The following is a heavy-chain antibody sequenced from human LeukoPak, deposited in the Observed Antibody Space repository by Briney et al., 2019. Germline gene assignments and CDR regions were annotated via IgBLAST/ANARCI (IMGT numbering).Heavy chain of an antibody. CDR2: ISGSGGST. D-gene: IGHD2-2*01. J-gene: IGHJ4*02. Sequence: PGGSLRLSCAASGFTFSSYAMSWVRQAPGKGLEWVSAISGSGGSTYYADSVEGRFTISRDNSKNTLYLQMNSLRAEDTAVYYCAKCPLNPYCSSTSCYCYVDYWGQGTLVTVSS. CDR1: GFTFSSYA. V-gene: IGHV3-23*01. CDR3: AKCPLNPYCSSTSCYCYVDY.